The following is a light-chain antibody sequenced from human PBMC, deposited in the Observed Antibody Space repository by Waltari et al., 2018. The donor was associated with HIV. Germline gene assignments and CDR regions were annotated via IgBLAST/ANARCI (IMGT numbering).Light chain of an antibody. CDR2: YGN. CDR3: QVWDSSSDHVL. CDR1: NIERRS. Sequence: VLTQPPSVSVAPGKTATITCGGKNIERRSVHWYQQKPGQAPVLVIYYGNDRPSWIPGRLSGANSGAPATLTSRRVGDGDEADDYRQVWDSSSDHVLFGGGTKLTVL. J-gene: IGLJ2*01. V-gene: IGLV3-21*04.